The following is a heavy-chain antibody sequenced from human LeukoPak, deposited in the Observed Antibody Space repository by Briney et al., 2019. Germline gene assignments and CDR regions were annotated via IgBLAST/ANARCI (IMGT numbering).Heavy chain of an antibody. J-gene: IGHJ4*02. CDR2: IYHSGST. Sequence: PSGTLSLTCAVSGGSISSTNWWSWVRQSPGKGLEWIGEIYHSGSTNYNPSFKSRVTISVDTSKNQFSLMLSSVTAADTAVYFCARGAGRCGGDCYSSDSWGQGTLVTVSS. V-gene: IGHV4-4*02. D-gene: IGHD2-21*02. CDR3: ARGAGRCGGDCYSSDS. CDR1: GGSISSTNW.